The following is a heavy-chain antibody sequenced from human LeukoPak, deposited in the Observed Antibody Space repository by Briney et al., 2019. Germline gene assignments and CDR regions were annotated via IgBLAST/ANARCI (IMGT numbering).Heavy chain of an antibody. J-gene: IGHJ6*02. V-gene: IGHV3-30*18. D-gene: IGHD6-13*01. Sequence: PGGSLRLSCAASGFTFSSYGMHWVRQAPGKGLEWVAVISYDGSNKYYADSVKGRFTISRDNSKNTLYLQMNSLRAEDTAVYYCAKGRLMARYSSSWTSRSHYYYGMDVWGQGTTVTVSS. CDR2: ISYDGSNK. CDR1: GFTFSSYG. CDR3: AKGRLMARYSSSWTSRSHYYYGMDV.